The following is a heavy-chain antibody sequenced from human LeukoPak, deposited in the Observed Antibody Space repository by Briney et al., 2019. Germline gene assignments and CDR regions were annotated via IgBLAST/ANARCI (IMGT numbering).Heavy chain of an antibody. CDR3: ARAPDSTWYRNWFDP. V-gene: IGHV3-20*04. CDR1: GFTFDDYG. D-gene: IGHD2-2*01. J-gene: IGHJ5*02. Sequence: GGSLRLSCAASGFTFDDYGMNWVRQVPGKGPEWVCGISWGGDNTGYADSVKGRFTISRDNAKNSLYLQMSSLRVEDTALYYCARAPDSTWYRNWFDPWGQGTLVAVSS. CDR2: ISWGGDNT.